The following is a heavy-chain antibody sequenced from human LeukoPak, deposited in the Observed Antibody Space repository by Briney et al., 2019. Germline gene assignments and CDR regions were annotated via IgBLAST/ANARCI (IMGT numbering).Heavy chain of an antibody. V-gene: IGHV3-23*01. CDR2: ISGSGGST. J-gene: IGHJ4*02. CDR1: GFTFRSNS. Sequence: GGSLRLSCAASGFTFRSNSMTWVRQAPGRGLEWVSAISGSGGSTYYADSVKGRFTISRDNSKNTLYLQMNSLRVEDTAIYYCARGPVGDQLAYFFDYWGQGTLVTVSS. D-gene: IGHD2-2*01. CDR3: ARGPVGDQLAYFFDY.